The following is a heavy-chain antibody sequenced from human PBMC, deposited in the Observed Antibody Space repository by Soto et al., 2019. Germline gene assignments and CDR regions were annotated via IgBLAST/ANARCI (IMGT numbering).Heavy chain of an antibody. Sequence: SVKVSCKASGGTFSSYAISWVRQAPGQGLEWMGGIIPIFGTANYAQKFQGRVTITADESTSTAYMELSSLRSEDTAVYYCASLHDSSGYYYGSAYYYYGMDVWGQGTTVTVSS. D-gene: IGHD3-22*01. CDR2: IIPIFGTA. J-gene: IGHJ6*02. CDR3: ASLHDSSGYYYGSAYYYYGMDV. V-gene: IGHV1-69*13. CDR1: GGTFSSYA.